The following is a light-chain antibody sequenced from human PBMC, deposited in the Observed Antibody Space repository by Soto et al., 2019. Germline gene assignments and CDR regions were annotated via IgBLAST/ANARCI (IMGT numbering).Light chain of an antibody. Sequence: DIQMTQSPSSLSASVGDRVTITCQASQDISNYLNWYQQKPGKAPKLLIYDASDLEAGVPSRFSGSGSGTVFTFTISSLQHEDIATYYCQQYDNLPPFGQGTKLEIK. V-gene: IGKV1-33*01. CDR2: DAS. CDR1: QDISNY. J-gene: IGKJ2*01. CDR3: QQYDNLPP.